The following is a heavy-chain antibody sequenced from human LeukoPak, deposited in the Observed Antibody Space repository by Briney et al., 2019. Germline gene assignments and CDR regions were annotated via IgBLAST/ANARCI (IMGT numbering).Heavy chain of an antibody. CDR2: FDPEDGET. Sequence: RASVKVSCKVSGYTLTELSMHWVRQAPGKGLEWMGGFDPEDGETIYARKFQGRVTMTEDTSTDTAYMELSSLRSEDTAVYYCATGNYGDYVFDYWGQGTLVTVSS. CDR3: ATGNYGDYVFDY. D-gene: IGHD4-17*01. J-gene: IGHJ4*02. V-gene: IGHV1-24*01. CDR1: GYTLTELS.